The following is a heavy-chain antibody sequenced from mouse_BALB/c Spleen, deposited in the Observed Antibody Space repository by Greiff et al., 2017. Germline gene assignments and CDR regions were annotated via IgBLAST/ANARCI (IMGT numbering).Heavy chain of an antibody. CDR1: EYEFPSHD. D-gene: IGHD2-14*01. CDR2: INSDGGST. J-gene: IGHJ3*01. V-gene: IGHV5-2*03. CDR3: ARLDRYDEGFAY. Sequence: EVKVEESGGGLVQPGESLKLSCESTEYEFPSHDMSWVRKTPEKRLELVAAINSDGGSTYYPDTMERRFIIYRDNTKKTLYLQMSSLRSEDTALYYCARLDRYDEGFAYWGQGTLVTVSA.